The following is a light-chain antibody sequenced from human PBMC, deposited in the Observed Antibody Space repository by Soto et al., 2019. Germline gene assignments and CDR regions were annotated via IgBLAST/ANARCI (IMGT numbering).Light chain of an antibody. V-gene: IGKV3-15*01. CDR3: QQYNDWPLDLT. J-gene: IGKJ4*01. Sequence: EIVMTQSPAPLSVSPGDRATLSCRASQSVSTNLVWYQHKPGQAPRLLIYAASTRATGIPARFSGSGSGTEFTLTISSLQSEDFAVYYCQQYNDWPLDLTFGGGTKVELK. CDR1: QSVSTN. CDR2: AAS.